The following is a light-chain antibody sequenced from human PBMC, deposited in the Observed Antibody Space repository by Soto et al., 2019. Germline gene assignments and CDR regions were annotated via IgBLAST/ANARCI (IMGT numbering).Light chain of an antibody. CDR1: QSLSGGY. V-gene: IGKV3-20*01. CDR2: SAS. J-gene: IGKJ5*01. Sequence: EIVLTQSPGTLSLSPGERATLSCRASQSLSGGYLAWFQQKPGQTPRLLIYSASNRATGIPDRFSGSGPGTDFTLTISRLEPEDFVVYYCQQNGSLPITFGQGKRLEIK. CDR3: QQNGSLPIT.